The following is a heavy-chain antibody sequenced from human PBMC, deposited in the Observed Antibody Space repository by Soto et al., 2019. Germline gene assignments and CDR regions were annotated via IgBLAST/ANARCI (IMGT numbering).Heavy chain of an antibody. D-gene: IGHD3-3*01. J-gene: IGHJ6*02. CDR1: GFTFFNAW. Sequence: EVQLVESGGGLVKPGGSLRLSCAASGFTFFNAWMNWVRQAPGKGLEWVGRVKSNTDGGTIDYAAPVEGRFTLSSDGSKNRLFLETNRLKTEDSAVYFCTEDSADLGGGHKENYGMDFWGQGTTVTVAS. V-gene: IGHV3-15*07. CDR2: VKSNTDGGTI. CDR3: TEDSADLGGGHKENYGMDF.